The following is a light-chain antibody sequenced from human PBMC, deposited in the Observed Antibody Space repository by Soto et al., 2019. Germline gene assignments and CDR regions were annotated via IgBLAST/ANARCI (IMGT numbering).Light chain of an antibody. CDR2: GNS. CDR1: SSNIGAGYD. CDR3: QSYDSSLSSDV. J-gene: IGLJ1*01. Sequence: QSVLTQPPSVSGAPGQRVPISCTGSSSNIGAGYDVLWYQQFPGTAPKLLIFGNSDRPSGVPDRFSGCKSGTSASLAITGLQAEDEADYFCQSYDSSLSSDVYGTGTKVTVL. V-gene: IGLV1-40*01.